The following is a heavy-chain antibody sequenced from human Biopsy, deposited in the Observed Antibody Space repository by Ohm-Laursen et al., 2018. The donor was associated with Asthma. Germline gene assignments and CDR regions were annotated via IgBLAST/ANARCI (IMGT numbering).Heavy chain of an antibody. D-gene: IGHD2-2*01. J-gene: IGHJ4*02. Sequence: SVNASCKSLGGTFNTYVIGWGGQAPGQGLEWMGGINSVFGTTTYPQKFQDRVTITADDSTSTVYMELSSLRSEDTAVYYCARKAGSCISRTCYSLDFWGQGTLVTVSS. V-gene: IGHV1-69*13. CDR3: ARKAGSCISRTCYSLDF. CDR1: GGTFNTYV. CDR2: INSVFGTT.